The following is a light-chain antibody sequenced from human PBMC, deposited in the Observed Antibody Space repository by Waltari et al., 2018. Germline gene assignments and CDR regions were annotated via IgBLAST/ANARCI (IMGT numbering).Light chain of an antibody. CDR3: ATWDDSLNALV. CDR1: SSNIGSDY. Sequence: QSVLTQPPSASGTPGQRVAISCSGSSSNIGSDYLYWYPQLPGTAPKLLIYESDQRSSGVPDRCSGSKSGTSASLAISGLRSEDEADYYCATWDDSLNALVFGGGTKLTVL. V-gene: IGLV1-47*01. J-gene: IGLJ3*02. CDR2: ESD.